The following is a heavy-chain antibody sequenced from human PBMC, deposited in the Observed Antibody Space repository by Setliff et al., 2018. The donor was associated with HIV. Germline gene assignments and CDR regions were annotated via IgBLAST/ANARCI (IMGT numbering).Heavy chain of an antibody. Sequence: SETLSLTCTVSGGSISSYYWSWIRQPPGKGLEWIGYIYYSGSTNFNPSLQSRVTISVDTSKNQFSLKLSSVTAADTAVYYCARGFGSYYRIESGQYFDYWGHGTLVTVSS. CDR2: IYYSGST. CDR1: GGSISSYY. V-gene: IGHV4-59*08. D-gene: IGHD1-26*01. CDR3: ARGFGSYYRIESGQYFDY. J-gene: IGHJ4*01.